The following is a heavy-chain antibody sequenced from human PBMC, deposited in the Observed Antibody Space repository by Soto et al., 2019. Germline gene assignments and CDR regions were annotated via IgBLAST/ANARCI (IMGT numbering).Heavy chain of an antibody. CDR3: AKDRYCSSTSCYSRYSHFDY. D-gene: IGHD2-2*01. Sequence: GGSLRLSCAASGFTFSSYAMSWVRQAPGKGLEWVSAISGSGGSTYYADSVKGRFTTSRDNSKNTLYLQMNSLRAEDTAVYYCAKDRYCSSTSCYSRYSHFDYWGQGTLVTVSS. J-gene: IGHJ4*02. V-gene: IGHV3-23*01. CDR1: GFTFSSYA. CDR2: ISGSGGST.